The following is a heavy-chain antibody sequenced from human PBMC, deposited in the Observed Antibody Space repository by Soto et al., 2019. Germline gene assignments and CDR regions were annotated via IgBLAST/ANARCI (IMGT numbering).Heavy chain of an antibody. CDR2: INAGNGNT. Sequence: QVQLVQSGAEVKKPGASVKVSCKASGYTFTSYAMHWVRQAPGQRLEWMGWINAGNGNTKYSQKFQGRVTITRDTSASRAYMELSSLRSEDTAVYYCARSITMVRGVIIRRYYYYGMDVWGQGTTVTVSS. CDR1: GYTFTSYA. J-gene: IGHJ6*02. V-gene: IGHV1-3*01. D-gene: IGHD3-10*01. CDR3: ARSITMVRGVIIRRYYYYGMDV.